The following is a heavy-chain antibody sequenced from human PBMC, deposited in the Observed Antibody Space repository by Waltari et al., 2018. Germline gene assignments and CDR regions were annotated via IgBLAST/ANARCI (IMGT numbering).Heavy chain of an antibody. Sequence: QEQLVQSGAEVKKSGASVRVSCKASGYTFTDYFINWVRQARGQGLEWMGWIYRKSGGRNPAKTFQGRGTLTRDTSISTVYMEVTGLRSDDTAIEYCARDRTPYIWKSDSYHSLDVWGQGTTVTVSS. CDR1: GYTFTDYF. V-gene: IGHV1-2*02. D-gene: IGHD1-1*01. CDR2: IYRKSGGR. J-gene: IGHJ6*02. CDR3: ARDRTPYIWKSDSYHSLDV.